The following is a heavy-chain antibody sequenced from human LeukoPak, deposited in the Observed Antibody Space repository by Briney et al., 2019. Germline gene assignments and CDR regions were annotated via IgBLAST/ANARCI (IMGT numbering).Heavy chain of an antibody. CDR2: ISSSSSYI. D-gene: IGHD2-2*01. J-gene: IGHJ4*02. CDR1: GFTFSSYS. CDR3: ARRQGQDCSSTSCPLGY. V-gene: IGHV3-21*01. Sequence: GGSLRLSCAASGFTFSSYSMNWVRQAPGKGLEWVSPISSSSSYIYYADSVKGRFTISRDNAKNSLYLQMNSLRAEDTAVYYCARRQGQDCSSTSCPLGYWGQGTLVTVSS.